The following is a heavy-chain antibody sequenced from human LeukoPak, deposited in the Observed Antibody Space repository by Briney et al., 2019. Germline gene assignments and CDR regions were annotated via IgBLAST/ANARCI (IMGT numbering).Heavy chain of an antibody. Sequence: GGSLRLSCVASGFTFSNYVMSWVRRAPEKGLQWVSSISGSGGSTYYADSVKGRFTISRDSSKNTVYLQMNSLRAEDTAVYFCAKGSSPDYYGSGRFDSWGQGILVTVSS. CDR3: AKGSSPDYYGSGRFDS. CDR2: ISGSGGST. CDR1: GFTFSNYV. J-gene: IGHJ5*01. D-gene: IGHD3-10*01. V-gene: IGHV3-23*01.